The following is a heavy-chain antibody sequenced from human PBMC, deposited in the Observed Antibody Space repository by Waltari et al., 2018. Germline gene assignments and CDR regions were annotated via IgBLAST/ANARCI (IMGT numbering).Heavy chain of an antibody. V-gene: IGHV4-34*01. D-gene: IGHD3-22*01. CDR3: ARGVVVGPYYFDY. CDR1: GGSFSGYY. Sequence: QVQLQQWGAGLLKPSETLSLTCAVYGGSFSGYYWSWIRQPPGKGLEWIGEINHSGSTNYNPSLKSRVTISVDMSKNQFSLKLSSVTAADTAVYYCARGVVVGPYYFDYWGQGTLVTVSS. J-gene: IGHJ4*02. CDR2: INHSGST.